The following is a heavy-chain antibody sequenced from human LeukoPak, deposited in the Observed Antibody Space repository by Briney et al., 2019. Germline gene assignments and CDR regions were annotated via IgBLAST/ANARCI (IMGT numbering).Heavy chain of an antibody. Sequence: ASVKVSCKASGYTFTGYYMHWVRQTPGQGLEWMGVINPSGTGTSYAQKFQGRITMSRDTSTSTVYMELSSLRSEDTAFYYCATDHSMANTAWWFDPWGQGTLVTVSS. J-gene: IGHJ5*02. D-gene: IGHD5-24*01. V-gene: IGHV1-46*01. CDR2: INPSGTGT. CDR3: ATDHSMANTAWWFDP. CDR1: GYTFTGYY.